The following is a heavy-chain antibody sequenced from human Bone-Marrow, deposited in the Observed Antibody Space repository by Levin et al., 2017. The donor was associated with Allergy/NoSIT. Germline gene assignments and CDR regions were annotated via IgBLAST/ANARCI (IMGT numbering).Heavy chain of an antibody. J-gene: IGHJ4*02. CDR1: GFTFRDHY. CDR2: ISSSGRSI. V-gene: IGHV3-11*01. Sequence: PGGSLRLSCATSGFTFRDHYMNWIRQAPGKGLQWLAYISSSGRSIYYADSVKGRFTISRDNAKKSLYLEMNSLRAEDTAVYYCARDLVGSDEVYFDSWGQGTLVTVSS. D-gene: IGHD1-26*01. CDR3: ARDLVGSDEVYFDS.